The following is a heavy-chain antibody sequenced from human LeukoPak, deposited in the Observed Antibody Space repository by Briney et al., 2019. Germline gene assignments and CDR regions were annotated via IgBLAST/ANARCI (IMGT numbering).Heavy chain of an antibody. CDR1: GGTFSSYA. V-gene: IGHV1-2*02. J-gene: IGHJ3*02. Sequence: ASVKVSCKVSGGTFSSYAITWVRQAPGQGLEWMGWINPNSGGTNYAQKFQGRVTMTRDTSISTAYMELSRLRSDDTAVYYCARVNPHNGEDAFDIWGQGTMVTVSS. D-gene: IGHD4-17*01. CDR2: INPNSGGT. CDR3: ARVNPHNGEDAFDI.